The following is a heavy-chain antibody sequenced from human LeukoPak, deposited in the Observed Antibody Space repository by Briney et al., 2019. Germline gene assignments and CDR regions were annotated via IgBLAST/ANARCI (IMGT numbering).Heavy chain of an antibody. J-gene: IGHJ5*02. V-gene: IGHV1-69*08. CDR3: ARVSLRGSNYNWFDP. Sequence: SVKVSCKTSGGTFLSHTFSWVRQAPGHGLEWIGKITPVIETAKYAQTFQGRLSIYTDKDTTTVYMDLSGLRPDDTADYYCARVSLRGSNYNWFDPWGQGTRVIVSS. D-gene: IGHD3-10*01. CDR1: GGTFLSHT. CDR2: ITPVIETA.